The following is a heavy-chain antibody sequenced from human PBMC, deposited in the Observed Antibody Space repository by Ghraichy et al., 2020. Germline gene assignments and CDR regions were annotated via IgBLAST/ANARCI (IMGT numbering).Heavy chain of an antibody. V-gene: IGHV4-39*01. Sequence: SETLSLTCTVSGGSISSSCHYWGWIRQPPGKGLEWIGSIYYSGTTYYSPSLKNRVTISVDTSKNQFSLRLSSVTASDTAIYYCARLQAAAGSDYWGQGTLVTVSS. CDR1: GGSISSSCHY. CDR3: ARLQAAAGSDY. D-gene: IGHD6-13*01. CDR2: IYYSGTT. J-gene: IGHJ4*02.